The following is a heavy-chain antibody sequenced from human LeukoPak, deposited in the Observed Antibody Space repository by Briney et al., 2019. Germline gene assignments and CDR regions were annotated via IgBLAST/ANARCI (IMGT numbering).Heavy chain of an antibody. CDR1: GGSISSYY. CDR2: IYYSGST. D-gene: IGHD6-13*01. J-gene: IGHJ5*02. CDR3: ARSGSSSWYDNWFDP. Sequence: PSETLSLTCTVSGGSISSYYWSWIRQPPGKGLEWIGYIYYSGSTNYNPSLKSRVTISVDTSKNQFSLKLSSVTAADTAVYYCARSGSSSWYDNWFDPWGQGTLVTVSS. V-gene: IGHV4-59*08.